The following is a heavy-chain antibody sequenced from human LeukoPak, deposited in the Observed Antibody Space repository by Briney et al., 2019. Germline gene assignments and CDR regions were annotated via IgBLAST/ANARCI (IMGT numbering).Heavy chain of an antibody. D-gene: IGHD3-16*02. J-gene: IGHJ4*02. CDR2: ISSSSSTI. Sequence: PGGSLRLSCTASRFTFSSYSMNWVRQAPGKGLEWVSYISSSSSTIYYAGSVKGRFTISRDNAKNSLYLQMNGLRAEDTAVYYCARGRSGYHFDYWGQGTLVTVSS. V-gene: IGHV3-48*01. CDR1: RFTFSSYS. CDR3: ARGRSGYHFDY.